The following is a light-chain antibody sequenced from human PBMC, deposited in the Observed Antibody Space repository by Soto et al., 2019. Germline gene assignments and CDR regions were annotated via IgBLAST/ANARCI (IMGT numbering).Light chain of an antibody. J-gene: IGKJ5*01. V-gene: IGKV3-15*01. CDR3: QQYNNWPS. Sequence: EVVMTPYTATLSVSPGERAPLSFRASQTVSRNLAWYQQRPGQAPRLLIYDISNRATGVPARFSGSGSETEFTLTIRSLQSEDFAVYFCQQYNNWPSFGQGRRLEIK. CDR1: QTVSRN. CDR2: DIS.